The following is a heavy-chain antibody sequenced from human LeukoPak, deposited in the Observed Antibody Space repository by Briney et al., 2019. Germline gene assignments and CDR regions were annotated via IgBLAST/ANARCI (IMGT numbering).Heavy chain of an antibody. V-gene: IGHV3-30-3*01. J-gene: IGHJ4*02. CDR1: GFTFSYYP. CDR3: ARGTMIGRFDS. Sequence: GRSLRLSCVASGFTFSYYPMHWVRQAPGKGLEWVATISYAGTKIYYADSVKGRLTISRDNANNTVYLQMHSLRAEDTAVYFCARGTMIGRFDSWGQGTLVTVSS. D-gene: IGHD3-22*01. CDR2: ISYAGTKI.